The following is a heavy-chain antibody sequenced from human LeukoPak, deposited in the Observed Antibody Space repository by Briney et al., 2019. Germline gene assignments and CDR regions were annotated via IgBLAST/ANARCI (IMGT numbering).Heavy chain of an antibody. CDR1: GDSLSDNF. CDR3: ARHVYGKGMYV. V-gene: IGHV4-59*08. D-gene: IGHD4-17*01. CDR2: MSSGETA. J-gene: IGHJ6*04. Sequence: SETLSLTCTVSGDSLSDNFWGWIRQPPGKGLECVGYMSSGETAYNPSLKSRLTISIDTSRSQFSLTLGSVTAADTAVYYCARHVYGKGMYVWGKGTTVTVSS.